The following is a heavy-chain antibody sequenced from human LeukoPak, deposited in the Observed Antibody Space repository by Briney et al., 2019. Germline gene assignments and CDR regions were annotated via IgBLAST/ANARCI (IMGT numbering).Heavy chain of an antibody. J-gene: IGHJ3*01. CDR3: ARRYDSRGPVTFDF. Sequence: GASVKVSCEASGYTFTDHTIHWVRQAPGQGLEWMGWINPNIGTTNYAKRLQGRLTVTRDTSINTAFMELSSLNPDDTAVFYCARRYDSRGPVTFDFWGQGTLVTVSS. D-gene: IGHD3-22*01. CDR2: INPNIGTT. CDR1: GYTFTDHT. V-gene: IGHV1-2*02.